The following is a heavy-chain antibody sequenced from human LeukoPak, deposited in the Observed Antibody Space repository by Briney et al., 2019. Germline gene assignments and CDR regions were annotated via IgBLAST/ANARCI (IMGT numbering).Heavy chain of an antibody. CDR2: IWYDGSNK. J-gene: IGHJ4*02. V-gene: IGHV3-33*06. Sequence: PGGSLRLSCAASGFTFSSYGMHWVRQAPGKGLEWVAVIWYDGSNKYYADSVKGRFTISRDNSKNTLYLQMNSLRAEDTAVYYCAKDRSSPRGIFDYWGQGTLVTVSS. D-gene: IGHD6-13*01. CDR3: AKDRSSPRGIFDY. CDR1: GFTFSSYG.